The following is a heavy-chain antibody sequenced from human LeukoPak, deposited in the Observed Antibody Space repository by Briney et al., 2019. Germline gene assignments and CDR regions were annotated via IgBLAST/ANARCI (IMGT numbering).Heavy chain of an antibody. CDR1: GYTFTSYG. CDR2: IIPIFGTA. Sequence: SVKVSCKASGYTFTSYGISWVRQAPGQGLEWMGGIIPIFGTANYAQKFQGRVTMTRDMSTSTVYMELSSLRSEDTAVYYCARDLYGGTSATFDYWGQGTLVTVSS. CDR3: ARDLYGGTSATFDY. J-gene: IGHJ4*02. V-gene: IGHV1-69*05. D-gene: IGHD4-23*01.